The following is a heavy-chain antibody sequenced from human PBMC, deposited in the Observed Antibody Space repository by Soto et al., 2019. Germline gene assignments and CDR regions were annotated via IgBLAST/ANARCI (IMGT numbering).Heavy chain of an antibody. CDR2: IYYTGST. CDR3: ARRKGFGEFHFDY. CDR1: GGSISSYY. J-gene: IGHJ4*02. D-gene: IGHD3-10*01. V-gene: IGHV4-59*08. Sequence: SETLSLTCNVSGGSISSYYWSWIRQPPGKGLEWIGYIYYTGSTTYNPSLKSRVTISADTSKNQFSLKLNSVTAADTAVYYCARRKGFGEFHFDYWGQGALVTVS.